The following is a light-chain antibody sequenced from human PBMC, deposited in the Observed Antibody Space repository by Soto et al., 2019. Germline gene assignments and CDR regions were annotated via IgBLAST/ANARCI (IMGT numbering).Light chain of an antibody. Sequence: QSVLTQTPSVSAAPGQKVTISCSGTSSNVGNNYVSWYQQFPDTAPKLLIYDNNKRPSGIPDRFSGSKSGASATLVITGVQTGDEADYYCGTWDGSRNWVFGGGTQLTV. J-gene: IGLJ3*02. V-gene: IGLV1-51*01. CDR1: SSNVGNNY. CDR3: GTWDGSRNWV. CDR2: DNN.